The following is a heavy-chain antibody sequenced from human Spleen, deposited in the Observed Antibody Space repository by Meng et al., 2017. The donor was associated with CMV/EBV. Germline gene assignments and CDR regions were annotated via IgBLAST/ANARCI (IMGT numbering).Heavy chain of an antibody. Sequence: GESLKISCKGSGYSFTSYWIGWVRQMPGKGLEWMRIIYPGDSDTRYSPSFQGQVTISADKSISTAYLQWSSLKASDTAMYYCARQEYYDILTGHIDYGMDVWGQGTTVTVSS. CDR1: GYSFTSYW. CDR2: IYPGDSDT. V-gene: IGHV5-51*01. CDR3: ARQEYYDILTGHIDYGMDV. D-gene: IGHD3-9*01. J-gene: IGHJ6*02.